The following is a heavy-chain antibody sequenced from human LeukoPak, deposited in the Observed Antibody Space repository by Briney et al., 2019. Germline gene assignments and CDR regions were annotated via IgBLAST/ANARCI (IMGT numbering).Heavy chain of an antibody. CDR3: AREGSVSAGAFDI. J-gene: IGHJ3*02. V-gene: IGHV3-30*04. CDR2: ISYDGSNK. CDR1: GFTFSSYA. D-gene: IGHD3-10*01. Sequence: QPGRSLRLSCAASGFTFSSYAMRWVRQAPGKGLEWVAVISYDGSNKYYADSVKGRFTISRDNSKNTLYLQMNSLRAEDTAVYYCAREGSVSAGAFDIWGQGTMVTVSS.